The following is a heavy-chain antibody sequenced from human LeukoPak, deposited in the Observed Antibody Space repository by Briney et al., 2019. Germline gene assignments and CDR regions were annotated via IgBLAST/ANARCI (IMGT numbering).Heavy chain of an antibody. Sequence: SETLSLTCTVSGGSISSGDYYWSWIRQPPGKGLEWIGYIYYSGSTYYNPSLKSRVTISVDTSKNQFSLKLSSVTAADTAVYYCASQGQTYYDFWSGYQFDYWGQGTLVTVSS. V-gene: IGHV4-30-4*08. CDR3: ASQGQTYYDFWSGYQFDY. D-gene: IGHD3-3*01. CDR1: GGSISSGDYY. CDR2: IYYSGST. J-gene: IGHJ4*02.